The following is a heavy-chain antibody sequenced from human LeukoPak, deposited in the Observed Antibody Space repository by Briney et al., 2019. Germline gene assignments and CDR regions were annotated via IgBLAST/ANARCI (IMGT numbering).Heavy chain of an antibody. CDR1: GGSIGSYY. CDR2: MYYSGAT. J-gene: IGHJ4*02. CDR3: ASQFGLRYFDY. Sequence: SETLSLTCTVSGGSIGSYYWSWIRQPPGKELEWIGCMYYSGATNYNPSLKSRVTMSIDTSKSQISLKLSSVTAADTAVYYCASQFGLRYFDYWGQGILVAVSS. D-gene: IGHD3-10*01. V-gene: IGHV4-59*01.